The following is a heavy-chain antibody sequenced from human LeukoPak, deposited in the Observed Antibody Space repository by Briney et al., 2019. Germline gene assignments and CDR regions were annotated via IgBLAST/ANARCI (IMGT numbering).Heavy chain of an antibody. CDR2: ISNSGSTI. CDR3: ARDPSSNRYNWFDP. V-gene: IGHV3-48*02. CDR1: GFIFSSYS. Sequence: GGSLRLSCAASGFIFSSYSTNWVRQAPGKGLEWVSYISNSGSTIYYADSVQGRFTISRDNAKNSLYLQMDSLRDEDTAVYYCARDPSSNRYNWFDPWGQGTLVTVSS. J-gene: IGHJ5*02. D-gene: IGHD1-14*01.